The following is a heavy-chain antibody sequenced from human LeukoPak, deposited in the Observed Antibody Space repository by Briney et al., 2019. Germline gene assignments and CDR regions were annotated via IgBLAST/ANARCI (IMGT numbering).Heavy chain of an antibody. CDR1: GFTFGDYA. J-gene: IGHJ4*02. CDR2: IRSKIYGGTP. Sequence: GGSLRLSCTASGFTFGDYAMTWARQAPGKGLEWVGFIRSKIYGGTPEYAASVKGRFTISRDDSKGIAYLQMNSLKTEDTAVYYCTRDQTPYYWGQGTLVTVSS. V-gene: IGHV3-49*04. CDR3: TRDQTPYY.